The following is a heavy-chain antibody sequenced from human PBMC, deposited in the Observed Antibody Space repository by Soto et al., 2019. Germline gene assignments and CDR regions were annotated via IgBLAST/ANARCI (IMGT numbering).Heavy chain of an antibody. CDR2: IWYDGSNK. V-gene: IGHV3-33*01. Sequence: QVQLVESVGGVVQPGRSLRLSCAASGFTFSSYGMHWVRQAPGKGLEWVAVIWYDGSNKYYADSVKVQFPIPRDNSKNTLYLQLNSLRPADTAVSYCARDWAMFGVGTYHGIDVWGPGTTVTVSS. J-gene: IGHJ6*02. D-gene: IGHD3-3*01. CDR1: GFTFSSYG. CDR3: ARDWAMFGVGTYHGIDV.